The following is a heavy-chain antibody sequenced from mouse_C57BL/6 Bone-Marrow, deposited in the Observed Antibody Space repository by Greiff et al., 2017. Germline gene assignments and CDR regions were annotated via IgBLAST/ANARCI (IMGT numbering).Heavy chain of an antibody. V-gene: IGHV1-63*01. J-gene: IGHJ3*01. CDR1: GYTFTNYW. D-gene: IGHD2-4*01. CDR3: ARWGDYRWFAY. Sequence: QVQLQQSGAELVRPGTSVKMSCKASGYTFTNYWIGWAKQRPGHGLEWIGDIYPGGGYTNYNETFKGKATLTADKSSSTASMQFSSLTSEDSAIYYCARWGDYRWFAYWGQGTLVTVAA. CDR2: IYPGGGYT.